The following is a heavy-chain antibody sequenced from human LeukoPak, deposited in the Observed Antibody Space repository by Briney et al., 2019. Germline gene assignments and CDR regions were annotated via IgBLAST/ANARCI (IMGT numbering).Heavy chain of an antibody. CDR3: ARRRGNWNDGWFDP. D-gene: IGHD1-1*01. J-gene: IGHJ5*02. CDR1: GGSFSGYY. Sequence: SETLSLTCAVYGGSFSGYYWSWIRQPPGKGLEWIGEINHSGSTNYNPSLKSRVTISVDTSKNQFSLKLSSVTAADTAVYYCARRRGNWNDGWFDPWGQGTLVTVSS. V-gene: IGHV4-34*01. CDR2: INHSGST.